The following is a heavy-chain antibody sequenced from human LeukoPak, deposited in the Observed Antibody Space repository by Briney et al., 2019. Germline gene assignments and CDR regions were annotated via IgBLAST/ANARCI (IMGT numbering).Heavy chain of an antibody. CDR3: ARAGGSGTMVRYLWQDY. V-gene: IGHV3-30*04. CDR2: ISYDGSNK. D-gene: IGHD3-10*01. Sequence: GGSLRLSCAASGFTFSSYAMHWVRQAPGKGLEWVAVISYDGSNKYYADSVKGRFTISRDSSKNTLYLQMNSLRAEDTAVYYCARAGGSGTMVRYLWQDYWGQGTLVTVSS. J-gene: IGHJ4*02. CDR1: GFTFSSYA.